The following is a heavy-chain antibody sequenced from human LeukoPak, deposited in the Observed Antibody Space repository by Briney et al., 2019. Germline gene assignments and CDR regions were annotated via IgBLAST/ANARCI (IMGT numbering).Heavy chain of an antibody. Sequence: ASVKASCKASGYTFTRYGISWVRQAPGQGLGWMGWISAYNGNTNYAQNLQGRVTMTTDTSTSTAYMELRSLRSDDTAVYYCARGETPVYYYDMDVWGKGTTVTISS. J-gene: IGHJ6*03. CDR3: ARGETPVYYYDMDV. CDR1: GYTFTRYG. V-gene: IGHV1-18*01. CDR2: ISAYNGNT.